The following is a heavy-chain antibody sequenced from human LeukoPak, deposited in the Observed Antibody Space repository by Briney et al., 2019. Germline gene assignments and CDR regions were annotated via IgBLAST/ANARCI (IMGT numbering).Heavy chain of an antibody. CDR1: GGSISSSSYY. J-gene: IGHJ2*01. CDR3: ARGLTVTWYRGDWYFDL. V-gene: IGHV4-39*07. D-gene: IGHD4-17*01. CDR2: IYYSGST. Sequence: SETLSLTCTVSGGSISSSSYYWGWIRQPPGKGLEWIGSIYYSGSTYYNPSLKSRVTISVDTSKNQFSLKLSSVTAADTAVYYCARGLTVTWYRGDWYFDLWGRGTLVTVSS.